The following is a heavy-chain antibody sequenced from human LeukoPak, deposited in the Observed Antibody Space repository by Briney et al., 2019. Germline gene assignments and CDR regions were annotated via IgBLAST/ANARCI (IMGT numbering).Heavy chain of an antibody. J-gene: IGHJ4*02. CDR3: AKDRISTSSPTDFDY. D-gene: IGHD6-13*01. CDR1: GFTFSSYS. CDR2: ITSSSSII. Sequence: PGGSLRLSCAASGFTFSSYSMNWVRQAPGKGLEWVSYITSSSSIIYYGDSVKGRFTVSRDNAENTLYLQMNSLRAEDTAVYYCAKDRISTSSPTDFDYWGQGTLVTVSS. V-gene: IGHV3-48*01.